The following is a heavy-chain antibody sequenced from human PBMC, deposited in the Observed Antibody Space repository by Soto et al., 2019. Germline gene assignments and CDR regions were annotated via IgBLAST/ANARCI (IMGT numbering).Heavy chain of an antibody. CDR1: GFTLSNYW. Sequence: EVQLVESGGGLVQPGGSLRLSCAASGFTLSNYWMTWVRQAPGKGLEWVANINYDGSEKNYVDSVKGRFTISRDNTRNSLALQMNTLRVEDTAVYYCLSAGSAVSWGQETLVTVSS. J-gene: IGHJ4*02. V-gene: IGHV3-7*05. CDR2: INYDGSEK. CDR3: LSAGSAVS. D-gene: IGHD3-10*01.